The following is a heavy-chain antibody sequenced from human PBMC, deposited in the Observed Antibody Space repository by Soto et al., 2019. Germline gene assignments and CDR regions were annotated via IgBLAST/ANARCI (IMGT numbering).Heavy chain of an antibody. D-gene: IGHD6-6*01. CDR1: GYIFANDW. V-gene: IGHV5-51*01. J-gene: IGHJ4*02. Sequence: HGESLKISCKGPGYIFANDWIAWVRQMPGKGLEWMGIIFPGDSDTRYSPSFQGQVTISADKSINTAYLQWSSLKASDTAVYYCARRVAAHPYFDFWGQGALVTVSS. CDR2: IFPGDSDT. CDR3: ARRVAAHPYFDF.